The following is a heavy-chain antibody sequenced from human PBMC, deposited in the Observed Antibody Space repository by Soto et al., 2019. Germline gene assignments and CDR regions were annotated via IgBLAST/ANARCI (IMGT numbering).Heavy chain of an antibody. CDR3: ARRSSSWYFDY. CDR1: GFTFSSYA. Sequence: GGSLRLSCAASGFTFSSYAMHWVRQAPGKGLEWVAVISYDGSNKYYADSVKGRFTISRDNSKNTLYLQMNSLRAEDTAVYYCARRSSSWYFDYWGQGTLVTVSS. D-gene: IGHD6-13*01. J-gene: IGHJ4*02. V-gene: IGHV3-30-3*01. CDR2: ISYDGSNK.